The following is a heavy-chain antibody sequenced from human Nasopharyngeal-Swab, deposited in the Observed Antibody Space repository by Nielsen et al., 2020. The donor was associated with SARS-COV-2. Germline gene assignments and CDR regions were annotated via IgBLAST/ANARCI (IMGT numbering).Heavy chain of an antibody. J-gene: IGHJ4*02. CDR3: TTDFYFDY. CDR2: IGDKDHNYAT. CDR1: GFTLDTYS. Sequence: GGSLRLSCEASGFTLDTYSMNWVRQASGKGLEWVGRIGDKDHNYATTYGASVQGRFTISRDDSKNTAFLQMDSLKTEDTALYYCTTDFYFDYWGQGTLVTVSS. V-gene: IGHV3-73*01.